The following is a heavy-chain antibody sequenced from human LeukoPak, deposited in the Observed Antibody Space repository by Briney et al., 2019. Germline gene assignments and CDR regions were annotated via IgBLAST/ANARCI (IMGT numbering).Heavy chain of an antibody. J-gene: IGHJ4*02. CDR2: INHSGST. CDR1: GGSFSGYY. D-gene: IGHD1-26*01. CDR3: ARARVGANPPDY. V-gene: IGHV4-34*01. Sequence: SETLSLTCAVYGGSFSGYYWSWIRQPPGKGLGWIGEINHSGSTNYNPSLKSRVTISVDTSKNQFSLKLSSVTAADTAVYYCARARVGANPPDYWGQGTLVTVSS.